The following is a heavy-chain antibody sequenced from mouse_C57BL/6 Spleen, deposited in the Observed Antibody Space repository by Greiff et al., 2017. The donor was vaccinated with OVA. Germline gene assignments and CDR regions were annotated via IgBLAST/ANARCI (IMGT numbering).Heavy chain of an antibody. J-gene: IGHJ2*01. V-gene: IGHV14-1*01. CDR2: IDPEDGDT. D-gene: IGHD1-1*01. CDR3: TSITTVVAPLDY. Sequence: EVQLQQSGAELVRPGASVKLSCTASGFNIKDYYMHWVKQRPEQGLEWIGRIDPEDGDTEYAPKFQGKATMTADTSSNTAYLQLSSLTSEDTAVYYCTSITTVVAPLDYWGQGTTLTVSS. CDR1: GFNIKDYY.